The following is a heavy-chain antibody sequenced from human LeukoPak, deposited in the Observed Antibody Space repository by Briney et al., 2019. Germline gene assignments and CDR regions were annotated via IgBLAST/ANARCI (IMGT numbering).Heavy chain of an antibody. CDR2: IIPIFGTA. D-gene: IGHD5-18*01. J-gene: IGHJ6*03. CDR1: GGTFSSYA. V-gene: IGHV1-69*13. CDR3: ARSTWIQLYYYMDV. Sequence: GASVKVSCKASGGTFSSYAISWVRQAPGQGLEWMGGIIPIFGTANYAQKFHGRVTITADESTSTAYMELSSLRSEDTAVYYCARSTWIQLYYYMDVWGKGTTVTVSS.